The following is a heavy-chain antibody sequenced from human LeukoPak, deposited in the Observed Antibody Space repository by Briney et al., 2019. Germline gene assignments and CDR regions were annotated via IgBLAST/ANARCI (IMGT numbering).Heavy chain of an antibody. V-gene: IGHV4-59*11. CDR1: GGSISSHY. Sequence: SETLSLTCTVSGGSISSHYWSWIRQPPGKGLEWNGYVYYSGSTDYNPSLKSRVTISVDTSKNQVSLKLSSVTAADTAVYCCARGTGSGSTYYYYYGMDVWGQGTTVTVSS. CDR3: ARGTGSGSTYYYYYGMDV. J-gene: IGHJ6*02. CDR2: VYYSGST. D-gene: IGHD3-10*01.